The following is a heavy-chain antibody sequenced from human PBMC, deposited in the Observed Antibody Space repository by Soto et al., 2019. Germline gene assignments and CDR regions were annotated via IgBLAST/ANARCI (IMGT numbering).Heavy chain of an antibody. CDR3: ARVDDSSGYLYYYYYGMDV. CDR1: GYTFTSYG. Sequence: QVQLVQSGAEVKKPGASVKVSCKASGYTFTSYGISWVRQAPGQGLEWMGWISAYNGNTNYAQKLQGRVTMTTDTSTSTAYMELRSLRSDDTAVYYCARVDDSSGYLYYYYYGMDVWGQGTTVTVSS. J-gene: IGHJ6*02. D-gene: IGHD3-22*01. CDR2: ISAYNGNT. V-gene: IGHV1-18*04.